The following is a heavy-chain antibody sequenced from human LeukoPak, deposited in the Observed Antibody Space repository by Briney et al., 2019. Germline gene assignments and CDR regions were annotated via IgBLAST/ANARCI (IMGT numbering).Heavy chain of an antibody. Sequence: PGGSLRLSCAASGFTFSSYEMNWVRQAPGKGLEWVSYISSGSTIYDADSVKGRFTISRDNAKNSLYLQMNSLRAEETAVYYCERESIAVAGAPFDYWGQGTLVTVSS. CDR3: ERESIAVAGAPFDY. CDR2: ISSGSTI. J-gene: IGHJ4*02. V-gene: IGHV3-48*03. D-gene: IGHD6-19*01. CDR1: GFTFSSYE.